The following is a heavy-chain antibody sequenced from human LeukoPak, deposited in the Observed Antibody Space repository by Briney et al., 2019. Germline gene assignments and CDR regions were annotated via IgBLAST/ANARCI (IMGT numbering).Heavy chain of an antibody. D-gene: IGHD6-13*01. Sequence: VRSLRLSCAASGFTFDDYGMHWVRHAPGKGLEWVSGISWNRGSIGYADSVKGRFTISRDTAKNSLYLQMNRLRPEDTALYYCAKGGAAADNYWYFDLWGRGTLVTASS. CDR3: AKGGAAADNYWYFDL. V-gene: IGHV3-9*01. CDR2: ISWNRGSI. CDR1: GFTFDDYG. J-gene: IGHJ2*01.